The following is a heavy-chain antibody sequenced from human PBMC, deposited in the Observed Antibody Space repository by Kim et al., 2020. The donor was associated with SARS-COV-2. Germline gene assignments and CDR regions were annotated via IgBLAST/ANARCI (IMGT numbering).Heavy chain of an antibody. CDR3: ARQALYSGYVNWFDP. D-gene: IGHD5-12*01. J-gene: IGHJ5*02. CDR1: GYSFTSYW. Sequence: GESLKISCKGSGYSFTSYWIGWVRQMPGKGLEWMGIIYPGDSDTRYSPSFQGQVTISADKSISTAYLQWSSLKASDTAMYYCARQALYSGYVNWFDPWGQGTLVTVSS. CDR2: IYPGDSDT. V-gene: IGHV5-51*01.